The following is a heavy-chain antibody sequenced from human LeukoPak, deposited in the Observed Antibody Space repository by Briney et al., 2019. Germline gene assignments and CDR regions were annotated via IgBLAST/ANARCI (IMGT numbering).Heavy chain of an antibody. CDR1: GFTFSSYA. CDR3: AKSGYSHGYAPPYCFDY. Sequence: GGSLRLSCAASGFTFSSYAMSWVRQAPGKGLEWVSGISGSGGSTYYADSVKGRFTISRDDSKNTLYLQMNSLRAEDTAVYYCAKSGYSHGYAPPYCFDYWGQGTLVTVSS. CDR2: ISGSGGST. J-gene: IGHJ4*02. V-gene: IGHV3-23*01. D-gene: IGHD5-18*01.